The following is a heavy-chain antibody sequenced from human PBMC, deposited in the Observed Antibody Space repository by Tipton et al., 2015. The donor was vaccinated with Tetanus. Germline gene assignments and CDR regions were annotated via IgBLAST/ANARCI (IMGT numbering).Heavy chain of an antibody. CDR2: TSGSGNTI. Sequence: SLRLSCAGSGFTFSGFYMSWIRQAPGRGLEWVAYTSGSGNTILYSDSVKGRFTVSRDNADNSVYLQMNPLRDDDTAMYFCARGAILPLDYWGQGTLVTVSS. V-gene: IGHV3-11*01. J-gene: IGHJ4*02. CDR3: ARGAILPLDY. D-gene: IGHD2-2*01. CDR1: GFTFSGFY.